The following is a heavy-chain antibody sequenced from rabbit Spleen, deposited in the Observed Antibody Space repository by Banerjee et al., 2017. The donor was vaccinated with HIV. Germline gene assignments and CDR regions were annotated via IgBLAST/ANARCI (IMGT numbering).Heavy chain of an antibody. J-gene: IGHJ6*01. CDR3: ARGAFSSGWGKDL. CDR2: INAGSSGST. CDR1: GFSFSSSHY. Sequence: QSLEESGGGLVKPEGSLTLTCTASGFSFSSSHYMCWVRQAPGKGLEWIACINAGSSGSTYYASWAKGRFTISKTSSTTVTLQMTSLTAADTATYFCARGAFSSGWGKDLWGPGTLVTVS. V-gene: IGHV1S40*01. D-gene: IGHD4-1*01.